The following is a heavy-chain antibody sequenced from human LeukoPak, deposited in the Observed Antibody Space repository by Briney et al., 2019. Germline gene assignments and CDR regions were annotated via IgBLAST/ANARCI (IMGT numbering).Heavy chain of an antibody. Sequence: GGSLRLSCAASGFSFSSLGMSWVRQAPGRGLQWVSSISGDGRDTFYADSVKGRFTVSRDNSKTTMFLQMNSLRVEDTALYYCARGARLQPMGEFWGQGTLVTVSS. CDR1: GFSFSSLG. D-gene: IGHD4-11*01. CDR2: ISGDGRDT. CDR3: ARGARLQPMGEF. J-gene: IGHJ4*02. V-gene: IGHV3-23*01.